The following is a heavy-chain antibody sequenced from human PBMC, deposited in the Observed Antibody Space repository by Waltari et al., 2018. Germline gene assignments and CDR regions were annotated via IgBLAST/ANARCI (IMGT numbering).Heavy chain of an antibody. CDR2: IYHSGST. CDR1: GGSISSSNW. Sequence: QVQLQESGPGLVKPSGTLSLTCAVSGGSISSSNWWSWVRQPPGKGLEWIGEIYHSGSTNYNPSLKSRVTISVDKSKNQFSLKLSSVTAADTAVYYCARFALWFGELFYYAFDYWGQGTLVTVSS. V-gene: IGHV4-4*02. CDR3: ARFALWFGELFYYAFDY. J-gene: IGHJ4*02. D-gene: IGHD3-10*01.